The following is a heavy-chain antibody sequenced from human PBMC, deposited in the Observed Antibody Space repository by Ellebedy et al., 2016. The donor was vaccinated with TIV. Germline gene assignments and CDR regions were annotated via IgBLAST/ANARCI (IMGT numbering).Heavy chain of an antibody. CDR1: GFTFSSYA. CDR3: AKDRNYYGSGSSPSNY. D-gene: IGHD3-10*01. V-gene: IGHV3-23*01. Sequence: GESLKISRAASGFTFSSYAMSWVRQAPGKGLEWVSAISGSGGSTYYADSVKGRFTISRDNSKNTLYLQMNSLRAEDTAVYYCAKDRNYYGSGSSPSNYWGQGTLVTVSS. J-gene: IGHJ4*02. CDR2: ISGSGGST.